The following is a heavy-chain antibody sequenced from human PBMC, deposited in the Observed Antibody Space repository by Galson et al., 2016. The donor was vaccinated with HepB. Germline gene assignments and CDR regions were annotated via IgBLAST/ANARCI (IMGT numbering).Heavy chain of an antibody. CDR3: ARDLTRMVGANGF. V-gene: IGHV3-48*02. D-gene: IGHD1-26*01. J-gene: IGHJ4*02. Sequence: SLRLSCAASGFTFSTYNMNWVRQAPGKGLEWVSYISSSSSSLYNADSVKGRFTISRDNAKNSLYLQMNSLRDEDSAIYYCARDLTRMVGANGFWGRGTLVSVSS. CDR2: ISSSSSSL. CDR1: GFTFSTYN.